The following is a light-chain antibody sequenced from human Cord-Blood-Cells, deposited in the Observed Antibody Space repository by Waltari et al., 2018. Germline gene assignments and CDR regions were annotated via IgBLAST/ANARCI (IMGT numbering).Light chain of an antibody. J-gene: IGLJ3*02. V-gene: IGLV6-57*03. CDR2: EDN. CDR1: SGSIASNH. Sequence: NFMLTQPHSVSESPGKTVTISCSPSSGSIASNHGKWSQQRPGSAPTTVIYEDNQRPSGVPDRFSGSIDSSSNSASLTISGLKTEDEADYYCQSYDSSNRWVFGGGTKLTVL. CDR3: QSYDSSNRWV.